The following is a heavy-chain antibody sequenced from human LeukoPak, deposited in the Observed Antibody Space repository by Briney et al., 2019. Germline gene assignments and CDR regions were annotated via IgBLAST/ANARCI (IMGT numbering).Heavy chain of an antibody. D-gene: IGHD5-12*01. Sequence: GGSLRLSCAASGFTFSSYAMQWVRQAPGKGLEWVAAIWDAGSDKKYADSVKGRFTISRDNSKNMLYLEMSSLRVDDTAVYYCARGVGNGYSGYGFRWIDPWGQGTLVTVNS. CDR2: IWDAGSDK. V-gene: IGHV3-33*08. CDR1: GFTFSSYA. CDR3: ARGVGNGYSGYGFRWIDP. J-gene: IGHJ5*02.